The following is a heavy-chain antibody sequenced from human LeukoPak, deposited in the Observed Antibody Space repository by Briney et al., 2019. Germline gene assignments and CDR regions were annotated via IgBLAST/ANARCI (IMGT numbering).Heavy chain of an antibody. Sequence: GGSLRLSCTASGFTFSNYAMSWVRQAPGKGLEWVSTISGSDGSTYYADSVKGRFTISRDNSKNTLYLQMNSLRAEDTAIYYCAKDGCSGYAFDPNFDYWGQGTLVTVSS. D-gene: IGHD5-12*01. CDR3: AKDGCSGYAFDPNFDY. V-gene: IGHV3-23*01. CDR1: GFTFSNYA. CDR2: ISGSDGST. J-gene: IGHJ4*02.